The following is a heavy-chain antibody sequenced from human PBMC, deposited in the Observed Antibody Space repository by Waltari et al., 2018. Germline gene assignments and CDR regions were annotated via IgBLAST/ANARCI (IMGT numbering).Heavy chain of an antibody. Sequence: QVQLQESGPGLVKPSQTLSPPCAVSGASITSSNYWPWLRQPAGQGLEWIGLIYTSGSTNYNPSLKSRVTISVDASKNQFSLKLSSVTAADTAVYYCARELGNWGQGTLVTVSA. CDR2: IYTSGST. CDR1: GASITSSNY. CDR3: ARELGN. J-gene: IGHJ4*02. V-gene: IGHV4-61*02.